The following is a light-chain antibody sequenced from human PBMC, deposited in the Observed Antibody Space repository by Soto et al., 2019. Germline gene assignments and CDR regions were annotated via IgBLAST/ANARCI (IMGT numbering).Light chain of an antibody. CDR3: SSYARSHVV. CDR2: EVS. Sequence: QSALTQPPSASGSPGQSVTISCTGTSSDVGCYNYVSWYQQHPGKAPKLMIYEVSKRPSGVPDRFSGSKSGNTASLTVSGLEAEDEADYYCSSYARSHVVFGGGTKLTVL. J-gene: IGLJ2*01. V-gene: IGLV2-8*01. CDR1: SSDVGCYNY.